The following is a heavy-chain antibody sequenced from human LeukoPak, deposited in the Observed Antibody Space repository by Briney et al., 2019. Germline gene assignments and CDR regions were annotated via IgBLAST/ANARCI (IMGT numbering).Heavy chain of an antibody. CDR3: AKRGATLGEFDP. CDR2: IYPGDSDI. D-gene: IGHD5-24*01. V-gene: IGHV5-51*01. J-gene: IGHJ5*02. CDR1: GYRFTNYW. Sequence: HGESLKISCKGSGYRFTNYWIAWVRQMPGKGLEWMGIIYPGDSDIRYSPSFQGHVTISADKSSSTAYLQWSCLKASDTVMYYCAKRGATLGEFDPWGQGTLVTVSS.